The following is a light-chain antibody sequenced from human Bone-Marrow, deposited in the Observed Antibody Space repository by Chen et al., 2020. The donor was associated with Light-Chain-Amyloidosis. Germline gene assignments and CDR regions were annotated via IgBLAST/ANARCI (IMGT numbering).Light chain of an antibody. J-gene: IGLJ2*01. Sequence: QSVLTQPPSVSAAPGQRVTISCAGSSANSGTGSSVHWYQQPPGSAPKVVIYSNSNRPSGVPDRFSGSKSGNSASLVITGLQAEDEADYYCQTYDTTLSAPVFGGGTKLTVL. CDR3: QTYDTTLSAPV. CDR1: SANSGTGSS. V-gene: IGLV1-40*01. CDR2: SNS.